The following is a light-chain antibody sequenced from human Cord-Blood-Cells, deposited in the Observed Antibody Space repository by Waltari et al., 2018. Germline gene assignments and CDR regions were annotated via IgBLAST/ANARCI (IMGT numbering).Light chain of an antibody. J-gene: IGKJ3*01. CDR3: QQYNNWPPDT. CDR2: GAS. CDR1: QSVSSN. Sequence: EIVMTQSPATLSVSPGERATISCRASQSVSSNLAWSQQKPGQAPRLRIYGASTRATGIPARFSGSGSGTELTLTISSLQSEDFAVYYCQQYNNWPPDTFGPGTKVDIK. V-gene: IGKV3-15*01.